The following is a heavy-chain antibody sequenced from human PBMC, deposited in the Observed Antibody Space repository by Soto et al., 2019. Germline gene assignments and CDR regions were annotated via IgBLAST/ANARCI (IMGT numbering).Heavy chain of an antibody. CDR2: FDPEDGET. D-gene: IGHD3-10*01. CDR3: ATGRGAMVRGDPEGRNYYYYYYGMDV. J-gene: IGHJ6*02. V-gene: IGHV1-24*01. Sequence: ASVKVSCKVSGYTLTELSMHWVRQAPGKGLEWMGGFDPEDGETIYAQKFQGRVTMTEDTSTDTAYMELSSLRSEDTAVYFSATGRGAMVRGDPEGRNYYYYYYGMDVWGQGTTVTVSS. CDR1: GYTLTELS.